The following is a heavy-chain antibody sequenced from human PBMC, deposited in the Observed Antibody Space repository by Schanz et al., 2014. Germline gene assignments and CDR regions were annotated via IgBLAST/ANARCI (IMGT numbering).Heavy chain of an antibody. J-gene: IGHJ5*02. V-gene: IGHV3-23*04. CDR1: EFTFSTDA. CDR2: ISASGGTT. CDR3: ARPALWFGDNCFDP. D-gene: IGHD3-10*01. Sequence: EVQLVESGGGLVQPGGSLRLSCAASEFTFSTDAMSWVRQAPGKGLEWVSAISASGGTTYYADSVKGRFTISRDNAKNTLYLQMNSLRAEDTAVYYCARPALWFGDNCFDPWGQGTLVTVSS.